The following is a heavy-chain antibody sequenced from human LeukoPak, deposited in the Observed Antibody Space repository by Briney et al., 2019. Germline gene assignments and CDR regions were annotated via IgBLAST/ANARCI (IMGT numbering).Heavy chain of an antibody. CDR1: GFTFGSFT. V-gene: IGHV3-23*01. Sequence: PGGSLRLSCAASGFTFGSFTMSWVRQAPGRSLEYVSAIRGTDTNTYYADSVRGRFTISRDNSNNTLFLQMNGLRAEDTAVYYCAKAGFYYGSGNMSPLGIGYFTMDVWGQGTTVTVSS. J-gene: IGHJ6*02. CDR3: AKAGFYYGSGNMSPLGIGYFTMDV. D-gene: IGHD3-10*01. CDR2: IRGTDTNT.